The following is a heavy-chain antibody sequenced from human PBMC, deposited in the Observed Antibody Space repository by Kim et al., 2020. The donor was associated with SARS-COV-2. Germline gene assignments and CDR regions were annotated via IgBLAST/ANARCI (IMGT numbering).Heavy chain of an antibody. CDR1: GYSFTSYW. Sequence: GESLKISCKGSGYSFTSYWIGWVRQMPGKGLEWMGIIYPGDSDTRYSPSFQGQVTISADKSISTAYLQWSSLKASDTAMYYCARVVSRPGGSGSYPYYYYYGMDVWGQGTTVTVSS. D-gene: IGHD3-10*01. CDR2: IYPGDSDT. V-gene: IGHV5-51*01. CDR3: ARVVSRPGGSGSYPYYYYYGMDV. J-gene: IGHJ6*02.